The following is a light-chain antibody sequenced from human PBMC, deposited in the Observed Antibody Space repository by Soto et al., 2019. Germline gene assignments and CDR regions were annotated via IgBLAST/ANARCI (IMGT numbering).Light chain of an antibody. CDR3: QQYNNWQT. Sequence: EIVITQSPATLSVSPGERATLSCRASQSVSSNLAWYQQKPGQAPRLLIYGASTSATGMPARFSGRGSGTEFTLTISSLQSEDLAVYYCQQYNNWQTFGQGTKVEIK. V-gene: IGKV3-15*01. CDR2: GAS. CDR1: QSVSSN. J-gene: IGKJ1*01.